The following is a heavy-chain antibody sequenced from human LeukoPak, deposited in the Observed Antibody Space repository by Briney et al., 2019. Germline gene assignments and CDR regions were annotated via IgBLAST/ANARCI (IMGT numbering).Heavy chain of an antibody. V-gene: IGHV3-23*01. J-gene: IGHJ4*02. Sequence: QSGGSLRLSCTASGFSFSTYALGWVRQAPGKGLEWGSSLTATGGTTYYADSVKGRFTISRDNSKNTLYLQMNSLRADDTAVYYCAKVYRLDSSWSHFDYWGQGTLVTVSS. CDR3: AKVYRLDSSWSHFDY. CDR2: LTATGGTT. D-gene: IGHD6-13*01. CDR1: GFSFSTYA.